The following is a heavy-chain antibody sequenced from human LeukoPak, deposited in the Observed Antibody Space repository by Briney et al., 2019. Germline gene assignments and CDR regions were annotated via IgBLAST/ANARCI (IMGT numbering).Heavy chain of an antibody. D-gene: IGHD5-18*01. CDR3: AKDRYSYGYRMADY. V-gene: IGHV3-23*01. J-gene: IGHJ4*02. Sequence: PGGSLRLSCAASGFTFSGYAMSWVRQAPGKGLEWVSTISGSGGSTYYADSVKGRFTISRDNSKNTLYLQMNSLRAEDTAVYYCAKDRYSYGYRMADYWGREPWSPSPQ. CDR2: ISGSGGST. CDR1: GFTFSGYA.